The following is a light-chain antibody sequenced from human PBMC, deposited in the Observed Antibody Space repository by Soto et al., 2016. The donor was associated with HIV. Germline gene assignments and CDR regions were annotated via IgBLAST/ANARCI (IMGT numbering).Light chain of an antibody. CDR2: AAS. Sequence: DIQLTQSPSFLSASVGDRVTITCRASQGISSYLAWYQQKPGKAPNLLIYAASTLQSGVPSRFSGSGSGTDFTLTISCLQSEDFATYYCQQYYSYPPLTFGGGTKVEIK. CDR1: QGISSY. V-gene: IGKV1-9*01. CDR3: QQYYSYPPLT. J-gene: IGKJ4*01.